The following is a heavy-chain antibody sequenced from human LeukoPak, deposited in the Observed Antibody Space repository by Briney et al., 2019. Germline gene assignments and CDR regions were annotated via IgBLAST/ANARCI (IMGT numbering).Heavy chain of an antibody. J-gene: IGHJ6*03. CDR3: ARQSGARRRDYYYYMDV. D-gene: IGHD1-26*01. CDR2: IYYSGST. Sequence: PSETLSLTCTVSGGSISGYYWGWIRQPPGKGLEWIGSIYYSGSTYYNPSLKSRVTISVDTSKNQFSLKLSSVTAADTAVYYCARQSGARRRDYYYYMDVWGKGTTVTVSS. V-gene: IGHV4-39*01. CDR1: GGSISGYY.